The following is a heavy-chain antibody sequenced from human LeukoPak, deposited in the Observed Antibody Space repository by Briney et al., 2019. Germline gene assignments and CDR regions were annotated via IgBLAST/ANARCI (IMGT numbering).Heavy chain of an antibody. Sequence: SETLSLTCAVYGGSFSGYYWSWIRQPPGKGLEWIGEINHSGSTNYNPSLKSRVTISVDTSKNQFSLKLSSVTAADTAVYYCARVPRRGYSSLYYFDYWGQGTLVTVSS. J-gene: IGHJ4*02. CDR2: INHSGST. V-gene: IGHV4-34*01. CDR3: ARVPRRGYSSLYYFDY. D-gene: IGHD6-13*01. CDR1: GGSFSGYY.